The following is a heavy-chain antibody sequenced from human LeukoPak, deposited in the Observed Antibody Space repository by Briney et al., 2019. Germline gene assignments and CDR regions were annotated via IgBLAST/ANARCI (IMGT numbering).Heavy chain of an antibody. CDR1: GFTFSSYA. V-gene: IGHV3-64*04. J-gene: IGHJ5*02. Sequence: GGSLRLSCSASGFTFSSYAMHWVRQAPGKGLEFVSGISSNGGTTYYADSVKGRFTISRDNSKNTLYLQMNSLRAEDTAVYYCARDLVGAAAGTDWFDPWGQGTLVTVSS. CDR2: ISSNGGTT. D-gene: IGHD6-13*01. CDR3: ARDLVGAAAGTDWFDP.